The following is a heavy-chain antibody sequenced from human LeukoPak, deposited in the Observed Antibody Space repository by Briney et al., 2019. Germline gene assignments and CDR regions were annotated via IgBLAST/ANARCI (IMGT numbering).Heavy chain of an antibody. V-gene: IGHV1-18*01. Sequence: ASVKVSCKASGYTFTSYGISWVRQAPGQGLEWMGWISAYNGNTNYAQKPQGRVTMTTDTSTSTAYMELRSLRSDDTAVYYCARPTAGYDSSGYDAFDTWGQGTMVTVSS. CDR3: ARPTAGYDSSGYDAFDT. D-gene: IGHD3-22*01. J-gene: IGHJ3*02. CDR1: GYTFTSYG. CDR2: ISAYNGNT.